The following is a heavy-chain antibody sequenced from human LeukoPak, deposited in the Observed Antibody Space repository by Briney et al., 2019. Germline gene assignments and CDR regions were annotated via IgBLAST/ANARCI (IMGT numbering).Heavy chain of an antibody. J-gene: IGHJ4*02. CDR1: GFTLSIYA. V-gene: IGHV3-23*01. CDR3: ANLPGYSSSWYPFDY. CDR2: ISGSGGST. Sequence: GGSLRLSCAASGFTLSIYAMSWVPQAPGKGLEWVSAISGSGGSTYYADSVKGRFTISRDNSKNTLYLQMNSLRAEDTAVYYCANLPGYSSSWYPFDYWGQGTLVTVSS. D-gene: IGHD6-13*01.